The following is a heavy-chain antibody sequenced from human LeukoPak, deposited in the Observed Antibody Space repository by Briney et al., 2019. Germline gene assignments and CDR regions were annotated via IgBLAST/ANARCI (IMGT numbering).Heavy chain of an antibody. CDR2: IYASGST. CDR3: ATGGAYADFEY. D-gene: IGHD2-2*01. CDR1: GGSISSGGYY. Sequence: SETLSLTCSVSGGSISSGGYYWSWIRQPAGKGLEGIGRIYASGSTEYNPSLKSRVTITVDTPKHQFSLKLSPVPAADTAVYYCATGGAYADFEYWGQGILVTVSS. J-gene: IGHJ4*02. V-gene: IGHV4-61*02.